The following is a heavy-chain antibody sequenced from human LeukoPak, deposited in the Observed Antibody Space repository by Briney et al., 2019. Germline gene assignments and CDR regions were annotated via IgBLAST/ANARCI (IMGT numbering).Heavy chain of an antibody. D-gene: IGHD2-15*01. CDR1: GYTFTGYY. Sequence: ASVKVSCKASGYTFTGYYMHWVRQAPGQGLEWMGWINPNSCGTNYAQKFKGRVTMTRDTSISTAYMELSRLRSDDTAVYYCARDNYCSGGSCDWFDPWGQGTLVTVSS. J-gene: IGHJ5*02. CDR3: ARDNYCSGGSCDWFDP. CDR2: INPNSCGT. V-gene: IGHV1-2*02.